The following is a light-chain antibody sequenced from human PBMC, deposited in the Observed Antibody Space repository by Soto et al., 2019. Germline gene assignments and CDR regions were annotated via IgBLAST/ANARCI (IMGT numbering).Light chain of an antibody. CDR3: QQYGSSPGFT. V-gene: IGKV3-20*01. Sequence: EMVLTQSPGTLSLSPGERATLACRASQSVSSSYLAWYQQKPGQAPRLLIYGASSRATGIPDRFSGSGSGTDFTLTISSLEPDDFAVYYCQQYGSSPGFTFGPGTKVDIK. CDR2: GAS. CDR1: QSVSSSY. J-gene: IGKJ3*01.